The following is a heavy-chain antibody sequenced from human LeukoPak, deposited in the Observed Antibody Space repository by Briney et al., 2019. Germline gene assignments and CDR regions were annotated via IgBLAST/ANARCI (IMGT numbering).Heavy chain of an antibody. D-gene: IGHD4-17*01. J-gene: IGHJ4*02. V-gene: IGHV1-8*01. CDR3: ARFSPNENHGDYAFDY. CDR2: MNPNSGDS. CDR1: LYTFTNYD. Sequence: ASVKVSCEASLYTFTNYDINWVRQTPGQGLQWIGWMNPNSGDSGYAQELQGRVTMTRDTSISTAYMELSSLTSEDTALYFCARFSPNENHGDYAFDYWGQGTPVTVSS.